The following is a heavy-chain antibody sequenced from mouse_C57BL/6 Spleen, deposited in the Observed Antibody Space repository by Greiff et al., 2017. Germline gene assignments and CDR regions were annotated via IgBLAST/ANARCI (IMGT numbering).Heavy chain of an antibody. CDR3: TRGDGYSRGYFDV. J-gene: IGHJ1*03. D-gene: IGHD2-3*01. V-gene: IGHV1-15*01. Sequence: QVQLKESGAELVRPGASVTLSCKASGYTFTDYEMHWVKQTPVHGLEWIGAIDPETGGTAYNQKFKGKAILTADKSSSTAYMELRSLTSEDSAVYYCTRGDGYSRGYFDVWGTGTTVTVSS. CDR1: GYTFTDYE. CDR2: IDPETGGT.